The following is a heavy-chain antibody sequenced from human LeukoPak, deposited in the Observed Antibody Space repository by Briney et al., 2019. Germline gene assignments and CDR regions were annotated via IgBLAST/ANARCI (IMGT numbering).Heavy chain of an antibody. Sequence: KPSETLSLTCAVYGGSFSGYYWSWIRQPPGKGLEWIGEINHSGSTNYNPSLKSRVTISVDTSKNQFSLKLSSVTAADTAVYYCALYYYDSSGHFQHWGQGTLVTVSS. V-gene: IGHV4-34*01. D-gene: IGHD3-22*01. CDR2: INHSGST. CDR1: GGSFSGYY. J-gene: IGHJ1*01. CDR3: ALYYYDSSGHFQH.